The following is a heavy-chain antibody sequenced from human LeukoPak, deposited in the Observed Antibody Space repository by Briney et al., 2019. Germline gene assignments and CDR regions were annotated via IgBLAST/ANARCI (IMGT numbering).Heavy chain of an antibody. Sequence: GGSLRLSCAASGFTFSSYGMHWVRQAPGKGLEWVAVIWYDGSNKYYADSVKGRFTISRDNSKNTLYLQMNSLRAEDTAVYYCAPAGIVATPEGYWGQGTLVTVSS. CDR3: APAGIVATPEGY. CDR1: GFTFSSYG. J-gene: IGHJ4*02. CDR2: IWYDGSNK. D-gene: IGHD5-12*01. V-gene: IGHV3-33*01.